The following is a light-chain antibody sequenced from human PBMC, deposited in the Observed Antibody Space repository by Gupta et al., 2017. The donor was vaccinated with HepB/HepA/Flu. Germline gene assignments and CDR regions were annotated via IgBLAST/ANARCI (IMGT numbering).Light chain of an antibody. Sequence: EILMTQSPATLSVSPGERATLSCRASQSIGSNLAWYQQKPGQVPRLLIHHASTRPSGVPARFSGSGSGTEFTLTISSLQSEDSAVYYWQQHNDLIIFGGGTKVEIK. CDR1: QSIGSN. CDR2: HAS. V-gene: IGKV3-15*01. CDR3: QQHNDLII. J-gene: IGKJ4*01.